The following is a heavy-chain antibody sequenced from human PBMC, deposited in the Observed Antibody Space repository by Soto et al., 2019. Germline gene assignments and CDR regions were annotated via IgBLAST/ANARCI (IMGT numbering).Heavy chain of an antibody. CDR3: AGGDSGSFDS. J-gene: IGHJ4*02. Sequence: PGGSLRLSCTASAFTSFSDYYFPWIRQAPGKGLEWVSYISFSGSTIYYADSVKGRFTISRDNAKNSLYLQMNNLRPEDTAVYYCAGGDSGSFDSWGQGALVTVSS. CDR2: ISFSGSTI. V-gene: IGHV3-11*01. D-gene: IGHD3-16*01. CDR1: AFTSFSDYY.